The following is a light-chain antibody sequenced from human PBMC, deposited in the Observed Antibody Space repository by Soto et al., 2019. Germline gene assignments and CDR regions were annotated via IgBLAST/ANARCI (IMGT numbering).Light chain of an antibody. J-gene: IGKJ3*01. CDR1: QNINNW. V-gene: IGKV1-5*03. Sequence: DIQITQSPSTLSASVGDRVTITCRASQNINNWLAWYQQKPGKAPKLLIYKASTLESGVPSRFSGSGFGTEFTLTISSLQPDDFATYYCQQYNTYSFTFGPGAKVDIK. CDR2: KAS. CDR3: QQYNTYSFT.